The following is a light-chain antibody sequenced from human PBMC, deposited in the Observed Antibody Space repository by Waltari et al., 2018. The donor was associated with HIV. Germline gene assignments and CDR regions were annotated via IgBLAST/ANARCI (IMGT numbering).Light chain of an antibody. Sequence: QSALTQPRSVSGSPGQSVTISCTGTSSDVGDYNYVSWYQQPPGKAPKLMIFDVNKRPSGVPDRFSGSKSGNTASLIISGLQAEDEADYYCCSYADDYTWVFGGGTKLTVL. CDR2: DVN. V-gene: IGLV2-11*01. CDR3: CSYADDYTWV. J-gene: IGLJ3*02. CDR1: SSDVGDYNY.